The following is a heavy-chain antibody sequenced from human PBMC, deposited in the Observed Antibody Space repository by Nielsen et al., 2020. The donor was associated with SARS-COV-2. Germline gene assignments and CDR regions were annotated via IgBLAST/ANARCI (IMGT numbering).Heavy chain of an antibody. CDR2: IYYSGST. CDR3: ARAHIVVVVAAKVKRAGYYFDY. D-gene: IGHD2-15*01. Sequence: SETLSLTCTVSGGSISSSSYYWGWIRQPPGKGLEWIGSIYYSGSTYYNPSLKSRVTISVDTSKNQFSLKLSSVTAADTAVYYCARAHIVVVVAAKVKRAGYYFDYWGQGTLVTVSS. V-gene: IGHV4-39*01. CDR1: GGSISSSSYY. J-gene: IGHJ4*02.